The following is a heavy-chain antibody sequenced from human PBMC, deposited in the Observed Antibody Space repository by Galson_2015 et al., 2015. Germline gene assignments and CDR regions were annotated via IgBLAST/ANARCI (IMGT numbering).Heavy chain of an antibody. CDR2: ISSSSSTI. V-gene: IGHV3-48*02. CDR1: GFTFSSYR. CDR3: ARGTSDYGDYAEGVQDY. Sequence: SLRLSCAASGFTFSSYRVNWVRQAPGKGLEWVSYISSSSSTIYYADSVKGRFTISRDNAKNSLYLQMNSLRDEDTAVYYCARGTSDYGDYAEGVQDYWGQGTLVTVSS. J-gene: IGHJ4*02. D-gene: IGHD4-17*01.